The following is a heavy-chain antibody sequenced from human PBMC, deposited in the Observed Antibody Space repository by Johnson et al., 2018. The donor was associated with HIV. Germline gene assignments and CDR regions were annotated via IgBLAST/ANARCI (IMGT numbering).Heavy chain of an antibody. J-gene: IGHJ3*02. D-gene: IGHD1-26*01. V-gene: IGHV3-23*04. Sequence: VQLVESGGGLVQPGGSLRLSCVASGFTFSSCAMSWVRQAPGKGLEWVSGISGSNASTYYADSVKGRFTISRDNAKNSLYLQMNSLRAEDTALYYCARDFGREWELEGAFDIWGQGTMVTVSS. CDR1: GFTFSSCA. CDR2: ISGSNAST. CDR3: ARDFGREWELEGAFDI.